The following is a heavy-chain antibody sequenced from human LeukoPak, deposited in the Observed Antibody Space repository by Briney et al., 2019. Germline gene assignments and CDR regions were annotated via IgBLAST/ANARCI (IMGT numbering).Heavy chain of an antibody. CDR3: ARRRGSSGTIDY. CDR1: GXSISSYY. CDR2: IYYSGNT. V-gene: IGHV4-59*08. J-gene: IGHJ4*02. Sequence: SETLSLTCTVSGXSISSYYGSWIRQPPGKGLEWIGYIYYSGNTNYDPSLKSRVTISVDTSKNQFSLKLSSVTAADTALYYCARRRGSSGTIDYWGQGTLVTVSS. D-gene: IGHD6-19*01.